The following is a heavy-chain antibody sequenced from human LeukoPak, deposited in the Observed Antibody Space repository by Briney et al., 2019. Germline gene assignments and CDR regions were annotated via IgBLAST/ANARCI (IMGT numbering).Heavy chain of an antibody. CDR1: GFTFSSYG. D-gene: IGHD4-11*01. CDR2: IRYDGSNK. J-gene: IGHJ6*03. Sequence: GGSLRLSCAASGFTFSSYGMHWVRQAPGKGLEWVAFIRYDGSNKYYADSVKGRFTISRDNSKKTLYLQMNSLRAEDTAVYYCAKDPLQYYYYYYYMDVWGKGTTVTVSS. V-gene: IGHV3-30*02. CDR3: AKDPLQYYYYYYYMDV.